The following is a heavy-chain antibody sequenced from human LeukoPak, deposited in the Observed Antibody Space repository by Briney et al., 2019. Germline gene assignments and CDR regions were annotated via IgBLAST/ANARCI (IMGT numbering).Heavy chain of an antibody. CDR1: GFSRSTSGVG. D-gene: IGHD6-19*01. CDR3: AHRGGFDSSGHYSAY. V-gene: IGHV2-5*02. Sequence: SGPTLLKPAQTLTLTCTFSGFSRSTSGVGVGWIRQPPGKALEGLSLIYWDGDKRYSTSLKSRLTITKDTSKTQVVLTVTNMDPVDTATYYCAHRGGFDSSGHYSAYWGQGTLVTVSS. CDR2: IYWDGDK. J-gene: IGHJ4*02.